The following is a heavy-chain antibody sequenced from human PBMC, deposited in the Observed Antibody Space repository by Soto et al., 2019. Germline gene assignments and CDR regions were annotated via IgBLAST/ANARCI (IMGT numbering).Heavy chain of an antibody. J-gene: IGHJ4*02. CDR1: TGSLSGNY. D-gene: IGHD1-26*01. CDR2: INHSGST. Sequence: SETLSLTCDVYTGSLSGNYWTWIRQSPGKGLEWIGEINHSGSTNYNLSLKSRVTISVDTSKNQFSLKLTSVTAADTAVYYCARDPLGGSYYFDYWGQGTLVTVSS. V-gene: IGHV4-34*01. CDR3: ARDPLGGSYYFDY.